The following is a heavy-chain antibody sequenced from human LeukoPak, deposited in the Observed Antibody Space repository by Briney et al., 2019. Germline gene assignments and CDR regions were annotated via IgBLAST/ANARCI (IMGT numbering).Heavy chain of an antibody. CDR3: ATLATGEPFDY. Sequence: SETLSLTCTVSGGSISSYYWSWIRQPPGKGLEWIGYMYHSGSTNYNPSLKSRVTISVDTSKNQLSLKLSSVTAADTAVYYCATLATGEPFDYWGQGTLVTVSS. J-gene: IGHJ4*02. D-gene: IGHD7-27*01. V-gene: IGHV4-59*01. CDR2: MYHSGST. CDR1: GGSISSYY.